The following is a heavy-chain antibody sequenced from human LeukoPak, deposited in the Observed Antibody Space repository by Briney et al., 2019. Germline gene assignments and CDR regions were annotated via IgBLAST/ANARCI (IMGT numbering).Heavy chain of an antibody. CDR3: ARGEHSSSSPAFDY. D-gene: IGHD6-6*01. CDR1: GFTFSTYV. Sequence: PGGSLRLSCAASGFTFSTYVMHWVRQAPGKGLEWVAVISYDGSNKYYADSVKGRFTISRDNSKNTLYLQMNSLRAEDTAVYYCARGEHSSSSPAFDYWGQGTLVTVSS. CDR2: ISYDGSNK. V-gene: IGHV3-30-3*01. J-gene: IGHJ4*02.